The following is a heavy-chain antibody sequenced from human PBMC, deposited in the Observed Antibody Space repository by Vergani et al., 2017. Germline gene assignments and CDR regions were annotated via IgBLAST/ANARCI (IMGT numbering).Heavy chain of an antibody. CDR3: ASPPVATAGMYQAAEDEYFQH. J-gene: IGHJ1*01. CDR2: IIPIFGTA. V-gene: IGHV1-69*13. Sequence: QVQLVLSGAEVKKPGSSVKVSCKASGGTFSSYAISWVRQAPGQGLEWMGRIIPIFGTANYAQKFQGRVTITADESTSTAYMELSSLRSEDTAVYYCASPPVATAGMYQAAEDEYFQHWGQGTLVTVSS. D-gene: IGHD6-13*01. CDR1: GGTFSSYA.